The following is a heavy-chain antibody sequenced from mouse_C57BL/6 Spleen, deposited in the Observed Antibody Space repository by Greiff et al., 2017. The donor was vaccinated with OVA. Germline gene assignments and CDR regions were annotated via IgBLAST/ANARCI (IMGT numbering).Heavy chain of an antibody. V-gene: IGHV1-55*01. CDR2: IYPGSGST. Sequence: QVQLQQPGAELVKPGASVKMSCKASGYTFTSYWITWVKQRPGQGLEWIGDIYPGSGSTNYNEKFKSKATLTVDTSSSTAYMQLSSLTSEDSAVYYCAREFGYYGSRGYWGQGTTLTVSS. J-gene: IGHJ2*01. D-gene: IGHD1-1*01. CDR1: GYTFTSYW. CDR3: AREFGYYGSRGY.